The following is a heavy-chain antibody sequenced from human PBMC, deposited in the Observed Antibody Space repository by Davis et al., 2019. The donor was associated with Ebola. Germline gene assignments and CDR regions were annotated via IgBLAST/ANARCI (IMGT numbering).Heavy chain of an antibody. CDR3: ARDSDDYSFDY. J-gene: IGHJ4*02. CDR1: GFTFSGYS. CDR2: MKEDGSEK. V-gene: IGHV3-7*01. Sequence: PGGSLRLSCAASGFTFSGYSMSWVRQAPGRGLEWVANMKEDGSEKLYVDSVKGRFTISRDNAKNSLYLQMNSLRDEDTAVYYCARDSDDYSFDYWGQGTLVTVSS. D-gene: IGHD4-11*01.